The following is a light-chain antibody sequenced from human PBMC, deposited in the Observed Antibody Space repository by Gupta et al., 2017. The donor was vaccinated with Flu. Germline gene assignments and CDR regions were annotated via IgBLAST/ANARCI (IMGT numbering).Light chain of an antibody. V-gene: IGKV5-2*01. Sequence: SQTQSPAFMAATPGDKVNISCKASQDSDDEMTWYQQKPGEAAIFIMQDAASLGPGISPRCSGSGYGTDLTLTINSIEPEDAAYYYCRQHDNFQWTFGQGTKVEIK. CDR2: DAA. CDR3: RQHDNFQWT. J-gene: IGKJ1*01. CDR1: QDSDDE.